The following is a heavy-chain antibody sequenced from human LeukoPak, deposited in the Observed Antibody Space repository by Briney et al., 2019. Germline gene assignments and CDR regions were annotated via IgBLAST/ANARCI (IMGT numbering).Heavy chain of an antibody. Sequence: ASVKVSCKASGYTFTSYYMHWVRQAPGQGLEWMGIINPSGDYTSYVQKFQGRVTMTRDTSTTTVYMELSSLRSEDTAVYYCASGYSRPGHARDAFDIWGQGTKVTVSS. CDR1: GYTFTSYY. CDR3: ASGYSRPGHARDAFDI. D-gene: IGHD2-15*01. V-gene: IGHV1-46*01. J-gene: IGHJ3*02. CDR2: INPSGDYT.